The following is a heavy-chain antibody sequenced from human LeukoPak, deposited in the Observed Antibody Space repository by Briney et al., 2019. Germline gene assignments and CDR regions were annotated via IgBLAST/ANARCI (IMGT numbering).Heavy chain of an antibody. CDR2: IIPIFGTA. V-gene: IGHV1-69*05. J-gene: IGHJ3*02. CDR3: ARAPYYDFWSGYYNGAFDI. D-gene: IGHD3-3*01. CDR1: GGTFSSYA. Sequence: GASVKVSCKASGGTFSSYAISWVRQAPGQGLEWMGGIIPIFGTANYAQKFQGRVTITTDESTSTAYMELSSLRSEDTAVYYCARAPYYDFWSGYYNGAFDIWGQGTMVTVSS.